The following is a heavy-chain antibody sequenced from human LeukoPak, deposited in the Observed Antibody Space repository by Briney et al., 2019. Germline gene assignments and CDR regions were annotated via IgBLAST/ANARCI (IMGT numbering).Heavy chain of an antibody. V-gene: IGHV3-74*01. CDR2: INSDGSST. J-gene: IGHJ4*02. CDR1: GFTFDDYT. CDR3: ARDSVDSSGYFDY. Sequence: PGGSLRLSCAASGFTFDDYTMHWVRQAPGKGLVWVSRINSDGSSTSYADSVKGRFTISRDNAKNTLYLQMNSLRAEDTAVYYCARDSVDSSGYFDYWGQGTLVTVSS. D-gene: IGHD3-22*01.